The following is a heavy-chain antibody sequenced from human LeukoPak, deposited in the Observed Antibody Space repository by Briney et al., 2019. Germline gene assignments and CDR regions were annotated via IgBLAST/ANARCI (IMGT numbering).Heavy chain of an antibody. CDR2: ISAYNGNT. J-gene: IGHJ4*02. D-gene: IGHD3-9*01. Sequence: ASVKVSCKASGYTFITHGLTWVRQAPGQGLEWMGWISAYNGNTIYAQTLQDRLTMTTDTSTSTAYMELRSQRSDDTAVYYCARGRLRYLDWTRAYSDYWGQGTLVTVSS. CDR1: GYTFITHG. CDR3: ARGRLRYLDWTRAYSDY. V-gene: IGHV1-18*01.